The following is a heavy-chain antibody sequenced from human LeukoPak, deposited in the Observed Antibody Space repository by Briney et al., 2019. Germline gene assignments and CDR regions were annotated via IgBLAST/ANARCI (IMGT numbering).Heavy chain of an antibody. CDR2: IYPGDSDT. CDR3: ARLIAARIYWYFDL. V-gene: IGHV5-51*01. D-gene: IGHD6-6*01. Sequence: GESLKISCKGSGYSFTSYWIGWVRQMPGKGLEWMGIIYPGDSDTRYSPSFQGQVTISADKSISTAYLQRSSLKASDTAMYYRARLIAARIYWYFDLWGRGTLVTVSS. CDR1: GYSFTSYW. J-gene: IGHJ2*01.